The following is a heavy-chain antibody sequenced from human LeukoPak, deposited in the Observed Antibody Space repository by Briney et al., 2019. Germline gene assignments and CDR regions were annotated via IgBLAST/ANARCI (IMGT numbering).Heavy chain of an antibody. CDR1: GFTFSSYW. D-gene: IGHD2-2*01. J-gene: IGHJ4*02. CDR2: IKQDGSEK. CDR3: ARDKGYGIVVVPAAIDY. V-gene: IGHV3-7*01. Sequence: GGSLRLSCAASGFTFSSYWMSWVRQAPGKGLEWVANIKQDGSEKYYVDSAKGRFTISRDNAKNSLYLQMNSLRAEDTAVYYCARDKGYGIVVVPAAIDYWGQGTLVTVSS.